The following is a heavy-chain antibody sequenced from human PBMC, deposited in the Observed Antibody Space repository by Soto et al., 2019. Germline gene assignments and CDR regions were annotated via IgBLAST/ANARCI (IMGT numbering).Heavy chain of an antibody. Sequence: GGSLRLSCAASGFTFSSYSMNWVRQAPGKGLEWVSYISSSSSTIYYADSVKGRFTISRDNAKNSLYLQMNSLRDEDTAVYYCARDPAPVYYYDSSGYSYFDYWGQGTLVTVSS. CDR1: GFTFSSYS. CDR3: ARDPAPVYYYDSSGYSYFDY. V-gene: IGHV3-48*02. CDR2: ISSSSSTI. J-gene: IGHJ4*02. D-gene: IGHD3-22*01.